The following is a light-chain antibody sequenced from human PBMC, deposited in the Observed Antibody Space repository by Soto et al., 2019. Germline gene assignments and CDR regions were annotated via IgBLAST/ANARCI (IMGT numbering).Light chain of an antibody. J-gene: IGKJ1*01. CDR1: QSVSSSY. Sequence: DIVLTQSPGTLSLSPGERATLSCRASQSVSSSYLAWYQQKPGQAPRLLIYGASSRATGIPARFSGSGSGTEFTLTISSLQSEDFAVYYCQQYNNGPPWTFGQGTKVDIK. CDR2: GAS. CDR3: QQYNNGPPWT. V-gene: IGKV3D-15*01.